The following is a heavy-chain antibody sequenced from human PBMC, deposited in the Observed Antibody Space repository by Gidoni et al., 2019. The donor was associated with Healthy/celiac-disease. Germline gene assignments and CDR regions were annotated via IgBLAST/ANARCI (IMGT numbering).Heavy chain of an antibody. CDR1: GGSISSINW. CDR2: IYHSGST. Sequence: QVQLQESGPGLVKPSGTLSLTCAVSGGSISSINWWSWVRQPPGKGLEWIREIYHSGSTNYNPALKSRVTISVDKSKNQFSLKLSSVTAADTAVYYCARVGFSDTAMGHAFDIWGQGTMVTVSS. V-gene: IGHV4-4*02. J-gene: IGHJ3*02. D-gene: IGHD5-18*01. CDR3: ARVGFSDTAMGHAFDI.